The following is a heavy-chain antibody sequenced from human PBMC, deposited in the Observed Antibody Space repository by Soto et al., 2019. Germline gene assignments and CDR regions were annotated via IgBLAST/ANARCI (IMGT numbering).Heavy chain of an antibody. CDR2: ITWNSNVI. J-gene: IGHJ4*02. V-gene: IGHV3-9*01. CDR3: TRGGPDAFCGGGRCYFDY. Sequence: EVQLVESGGGLVQPGRSQRLSCAASGFTFDDFAMHWVRRVPGKGLEWVSSITWNSNVIGYADSVKGRFTISRDNAKNSLYLQMNSLRPEDTAFYYCTRGGPDAFCGGGRCYFDYWGQGTLVTVSS. CDR1: GFTFDDFA. D-gene: IGHD2-15*01.